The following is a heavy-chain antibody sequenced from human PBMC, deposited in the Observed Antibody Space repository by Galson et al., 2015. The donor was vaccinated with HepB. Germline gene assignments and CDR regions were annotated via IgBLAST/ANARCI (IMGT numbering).Heavy chain of an antibody. CDR2: INPKSGDT. CDR1: GYTFTDHY. D-gene: IGHD3-10*01. Sequence: SVKVSCKASGYTFTDHYFHWVRQAPGQGLEWMGWINPKSGDTKYEQNFQGRVSMARDTSVSLVSMELSSLRSDDTAVYYCVRGGGRYCLDAWGQGTLVIVSS. J-gene: IGHJ5*02. V-gene: IGHV1-2*02. CDR3: VRGGGRYCLDA.